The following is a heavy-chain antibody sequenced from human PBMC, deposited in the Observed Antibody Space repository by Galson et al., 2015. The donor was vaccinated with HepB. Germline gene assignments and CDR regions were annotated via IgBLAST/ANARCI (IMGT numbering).Heavy chain of an antibody. CDR3: ARIADYGDPFFDY. CDR1: GFSLSTSGIR. J-gene: IGHJ4*02. CDR2: IDWDDDK. Sequence: PALVKPTQTLTLTCTFSGFSLSTSGIRVTWIRQPPGKALEWLARIDWDDDKFYSTSLKTRLTISKDTSKNQVVLTMTNMDPVDTATYYCARIADYGDPFFDYWGPGTLVTVSS. D-gene: IGHD4-17*01. V-gene: IGHV2-70*04.